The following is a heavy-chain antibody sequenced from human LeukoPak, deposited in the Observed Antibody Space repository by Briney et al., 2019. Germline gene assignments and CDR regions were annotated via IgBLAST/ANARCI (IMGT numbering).Heavy chain of an antibody. V-gene: IGHV3-48*03. CDR2: ISSSGSTI. CDR1: GFTFSSYA. CDR3: ARDRATYFDY. Sequence: GGSLRLSCTASGFTFSSYAMSWVRQAPGKGLEWVSYISSSGSTIYYADSVKGRFTISRDNAKNSLYLQMNSLRAEDTAVYYCARDRATYFDYWGQGTLVTVSS. J-gene: IGHJ4*02. D-gene: IGHD1-26*01.